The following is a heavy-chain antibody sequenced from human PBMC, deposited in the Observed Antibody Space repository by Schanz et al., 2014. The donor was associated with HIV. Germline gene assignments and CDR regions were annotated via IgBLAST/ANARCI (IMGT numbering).Heavy chain of an antibody. Sequence: QVQLVESGGGVVQPGRSLRLSCVASAFNFDSYGMHWVRQAPGKGLEWVSAIDGVGDNTYYADSVKGRFTISRDNSKNTLYLQMNSLRPEDTAVYYCARGQPLVQRWFDPWGQGTLVTVSS. CDR2: IDGVGDNT. J-gene: IGHJ5*02. CDR1: AFNFDSYG. V-gene: IGHV3-NL1*01. CDR3: ARGQPLVQRWFDP. D-gene: IGHD6-13*01.